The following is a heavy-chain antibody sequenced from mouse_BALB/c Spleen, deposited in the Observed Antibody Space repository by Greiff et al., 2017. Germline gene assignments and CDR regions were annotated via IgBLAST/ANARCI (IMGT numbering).Heavy chain of an antibody. CDR3: AKSYDGYCGFAY. V-gene: IGHV5-17*02. CDR2: ISSGSSTI. CDR1: GFTFSSFG. D-gene: IGHD2-3*01. Sequence: EVQGVESGGGLVQPGGSRKLSCAASGFTFSSFGMHWVRQAPEKGLEWVAYISSGSSTIYYADTVKGRFTISRDNPKNTLFLQMTSLRSEDTAMYYCAKSYDGYCGFAYWGQGTLVTVSA. J-gene: IGHJ3*01.